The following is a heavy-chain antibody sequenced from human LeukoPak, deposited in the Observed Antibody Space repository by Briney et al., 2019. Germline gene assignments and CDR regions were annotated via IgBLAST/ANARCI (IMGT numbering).Heavy chain of an antibody. Sequence: SETLSLTCTVSGGSINSSTYYCGRIRQPPGKGVEWIGGMYYSGSTYYNPSLKSRVTISIDTSKNQFSLNLTSVTAADTAVYYCARSFRYNWFDPWGEGTVVSVSS. J-gene: IGHJ5*02. CDR1: GGSINSSTYY. CDR2: MYYSGST. D-gene: IGHD3-10*01. CDR3: ARSFRYNWFDP. V-gene: IGHV4-39*07.